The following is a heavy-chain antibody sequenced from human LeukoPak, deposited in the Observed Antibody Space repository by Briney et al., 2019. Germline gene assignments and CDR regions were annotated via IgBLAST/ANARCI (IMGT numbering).Heavy chain of an antibody. CDR2: IYDSGST. D-gene: IGHD3-22*01. Sequence: SETLSLTCTVSGGSISSSSYYWGWIRQPPGKGLEWIGSIYDSGSTYYNPSRKSRVTISVDTSKNQFSLKLSSVTAADTAVYYCASIKYYYDSSGYYFDYWGQGTLVTVSS. CDR1: GGSISSSSYY. CDR3: ASIKYYYDSSGYYFDY. V-gene: IGHV4-39*01. J-gene: IGHJ4*02.